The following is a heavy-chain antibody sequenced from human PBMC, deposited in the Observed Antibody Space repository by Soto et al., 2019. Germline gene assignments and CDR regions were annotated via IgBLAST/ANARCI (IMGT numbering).Heavy chain of an antibody. CDR3: AKDLVLWFGESEPDV. CDR1: GFTFSSYG. J-gene: IGHJ6*02. CDR2: ISYDGSNK. D-gene: IGHD3-10*01. Sequence: PGGSLRLSCAASGFTFSSYGMHWVRQAPGKGLEWVAVISYDGSNKYYADSVKGRFTISRDNSKNTLYLQMNSLRAEDTAVYYCAKDLVLWFGESEPDVWGQGTTVTVSS. V-gene: IGHV3-30*18.